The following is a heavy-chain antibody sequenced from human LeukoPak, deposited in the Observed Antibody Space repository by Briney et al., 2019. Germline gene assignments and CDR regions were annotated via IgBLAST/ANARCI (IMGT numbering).Heavy chain of an antibody. D-gene: IGHD3-10*01. CDR3: AGVRGVYGSGSYYFDY. J-gene: IGHJ4*02. V-gene: IGHV3-11*05. CDR1: GFTFSDYY. CDR2: ISSSSSYT. Sequence: GGSLRLSCAASGFTFSDYYMSWVRQAPGKGLECVSFISSSSSYTNYADSVKGPFTITRDNAKNSLYLQMDSLRAEDTAVYYCAGVRGVYGSGSYYFDYWGQGTLVTVSS.